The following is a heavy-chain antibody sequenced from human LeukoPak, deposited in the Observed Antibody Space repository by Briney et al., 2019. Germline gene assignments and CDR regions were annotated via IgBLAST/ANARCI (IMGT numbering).Heavy chain of an antibody. Sequence: GGSLRLSCAASGFTFSNYGMHWVRQAPGKGLEWVAVISYDGSNKYYADSVKGRLTISRDNSKNTLYLQMNSLRAEDTAVYYCAKDPAALRSNPFNWFDPWGQGTLVTVSS. CDR2: ISYDGSNK. CDR3: AKDPAALRSNPFNWFDP. V-gene: IGHV3-30*18. D-gene: IGHD1-26*01. J-gene: IGHJ5*02. CDR1: GFTFSNYG.